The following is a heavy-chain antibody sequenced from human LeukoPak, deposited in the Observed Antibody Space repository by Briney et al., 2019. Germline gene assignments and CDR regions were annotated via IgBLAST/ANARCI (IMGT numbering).Heavy chain of an antibody. J-gene: IGHJ4*02. V-gene: IGHV3-53*01. CDR3: ARERLFPKAFDY. D-gene: IGHD4/OR15-4a*01. CDR2: IYSGGST. Sequence: GGSLRLSCAASGFTVSSNYMSWVRQAPGKGLEWVSVIYSGGSTYYADSVKGRFTISRDNSKNTLYLQMNSLRAEDTAVYYCARERLFPKAFDYWGQGTLVTVSS. CDR1: GFTVSSNY.